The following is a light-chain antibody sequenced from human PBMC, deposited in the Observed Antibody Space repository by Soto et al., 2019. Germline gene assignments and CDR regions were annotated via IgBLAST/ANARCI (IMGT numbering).Light chain of an antibody. V-gene: IGKV3-20*01. CDR1: QSVSSSY. J-gene: IGKJ1*01. CDR2: DTS. Sequence: EIVLTQSPGTLSLSPGERATLSCRASQSVSSSYLAWYQQKPGQTPRLLIYDTSSRATGIPDWFSGSGSGTNFTLTISRREPEDFAVYYWQQYGSSQGTGGQGPKVEIK. CDR3: QQYGSSQGT.